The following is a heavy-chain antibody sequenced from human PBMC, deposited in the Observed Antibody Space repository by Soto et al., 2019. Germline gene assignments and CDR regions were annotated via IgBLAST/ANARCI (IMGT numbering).Heavy chain of an antibody. Sequence: GSLRLSCAASGFTFSSYEMNWVRQAPGKGLEWVSYISSSGSTIYYADSVKGRFTISRDNAKNSLYLQMNSLRAEDTAVYYCARDRLVVLSAGYGMDVWGQGTTVTVSS. CDR2: ISSSGSTI. CDR3: ARDRLVVLSAGYGMDV. V-gene: IGHV3-48*03. CDR1: GFTFSSYE. D-gene: IGHD2-21*02. J-gene: IGHJ6*02.